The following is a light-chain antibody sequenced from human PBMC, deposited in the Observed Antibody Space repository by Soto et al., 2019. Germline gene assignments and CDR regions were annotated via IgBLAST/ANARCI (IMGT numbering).Light chain of an antibody. J-gene: IGKJ5*01. V-gene: IGKV3-11*01. CDR2: EAY. CDR3: QQRGSWPLIT. CDR1: HSISTS. Sequence: ETVLTQSPASLSLSPGETATLSCRASHSISTSLAWYQQRPGQAPRLLIHEAYSRATGIPARFSGSGSGTDFTLTISSLEPEDSAVYYCQQRGSWPLITCGQGTRLEIK.